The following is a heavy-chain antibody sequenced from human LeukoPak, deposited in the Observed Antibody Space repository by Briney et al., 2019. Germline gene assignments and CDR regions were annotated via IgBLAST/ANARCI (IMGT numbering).Heavy chain of an antibody. CDR1: GYTFTSYG. CDR2: ISAYNGNT. J-gene: IGHJ6*02. V-gene: IGHV1-18*01. Sequence: GASVKVSCKASGYTFTSYGISWVRQAPGQGLEWMGWISAYNGNTNYAQKLQGRVTMTTDTSTSTAYMELRSLRSDDTAVYYCARASIVGSWTPYYYYGMDVWGQGTTVTVSS. D-gene: IGHD2-21*01. CDR3: ARASIVGSWTPYYYYGMDV.